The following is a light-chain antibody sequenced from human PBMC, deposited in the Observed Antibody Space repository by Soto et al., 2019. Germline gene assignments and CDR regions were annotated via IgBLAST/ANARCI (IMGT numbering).Light chain of an antibody. Sequence: DIQMTQSPSSLSASVGDRVTITCRASQTISSYLNWYQQKPGKAPKLLIYTASSLQGGVPSRFSGNGSGTDFTLTISSLQPEDFATYYCQQSYSTPQTFGGGTKVEIK. CDR3: QQSYSTPQT. CDR2: TAS. J-gene: IGKJ4*01. V-gene: IGKV1-39*01. CDR1: QTISSY.